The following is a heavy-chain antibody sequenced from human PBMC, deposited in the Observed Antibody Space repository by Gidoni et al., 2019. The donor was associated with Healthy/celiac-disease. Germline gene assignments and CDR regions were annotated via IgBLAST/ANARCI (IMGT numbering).Heavy chain of an antibody. Sequence: QVQLVQSGAEVKKPGASVKVSCKASGYTFTSYYMHWVRQAPGQGLEWMGIINPSGGSTSYAQKFQGRVTMTRDTSTSTVYMELSSLRSEDTAVYYCARGLYQYDYYYGMDVWGQGTTVTVSS. D-gene: IGHD2-2*02. V-gene: IGHV1-46*01. CDR3: ARGLYQYDYYYGMDV. CDR2: INPSGGST. J-gene: IGHJ6*02. CDR1: GYTFTSYY.